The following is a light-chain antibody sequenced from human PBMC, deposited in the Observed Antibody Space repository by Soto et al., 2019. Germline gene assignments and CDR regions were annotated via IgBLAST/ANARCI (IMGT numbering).Light chain of an antibody. CDR1: QSISSW. Sequence: DSQMTQSTSALSASVGARVTITCRASQSISSWLAWYQQKPGKAPKLLIYDASSLESGVPSRFSGSGSGTEFTLTISSLQPDDFATYYCQQYNRYLYTFGQGTKLDIK. V-gene: IGKV1-5*01. CDR3: QQYNRYLYT. J-gene: IGKJ2*01. CDR2: DAS.